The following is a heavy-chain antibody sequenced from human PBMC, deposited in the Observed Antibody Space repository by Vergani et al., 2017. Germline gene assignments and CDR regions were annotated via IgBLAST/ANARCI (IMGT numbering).Heavy chain of an antibody. CDR1: GFTFSSSD. Sequence: EVQLVESGGGLVQPGGSLRLSCTVSGFTFSSSDFHWVRQTAGKGLEWVSSIGVDGDRYYSDSVKGRFTISRDNGQSYLYLDMDNLRVEDTAVYFCAKEFCGTGNCYGWNHLEVWGEGTSVTVSS. V-gene: IGHV3-13*01. D-gene: IGHD1-1*01. CDR2: IGVDGDR. J-gene: IGHJ6*04. CDR3: AKEFCGTGNCYGWNHLEV.